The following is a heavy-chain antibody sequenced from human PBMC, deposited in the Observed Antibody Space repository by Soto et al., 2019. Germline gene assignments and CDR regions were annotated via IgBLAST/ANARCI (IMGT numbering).Heavy chain of an antibody. V-gene: IGHV4-39*01. J-gene: IGHJ4*02. D-gene: IGHD2-2*01. CDR1: GGSISSNSYY. Sequence: QLQLQESGPGLVKPSETLSLTCTVSGGSISSNSYYWGWIRQPPGKGLEWIGDFYYSGSTSYNPSLKSRVTISVETSKNQFSLKLNSVTAADTAVYYCASRYPSQLHNYWGQGTLVTVSS. CDR3: ASRYPSQLHNY. CDR2: FYYSGST.